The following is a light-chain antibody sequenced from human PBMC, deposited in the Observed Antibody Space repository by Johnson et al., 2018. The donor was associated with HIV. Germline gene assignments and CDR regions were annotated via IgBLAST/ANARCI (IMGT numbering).Light chain of an antibody. Sequence: SLLTQPPSVSAAPGQKVTISCSGSSSNIGRNYVSWYQQLPGTAPKLLIFDNNKRPSGIPDRFSASKSGTSATLGITGLQTGDEADYYCGTWDSSLSAYVFGTGTKVTVL. J-gene: IGLJ1*01. V-gene: IGLV1-51*01. CDR3: GTWDSSLSAYV. CDR1: SSNIGRNY. CDR2: DNN.